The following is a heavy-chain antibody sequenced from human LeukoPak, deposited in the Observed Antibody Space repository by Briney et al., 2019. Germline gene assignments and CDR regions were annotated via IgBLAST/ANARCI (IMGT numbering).Heavy chain of an antibody. CDR2: IYSGGST. Sequence: GGSLRLSCAASGLTVSSNYMSWVRQAPGKGLEWVSVIYSGGSTYYADSVKGRFTISRDNSKNTLYLQMNSLRAEDTAVYYCAKNDILTGYYPTFDYWGQGTLVTVSS. V-gene: IGHV3-66*01. CDR1: GLTVSSNY. D-gene: IGHD3-9*01. CDR3: AKNDILTGYYPTFDY. J-gene: IGHJ4*02.